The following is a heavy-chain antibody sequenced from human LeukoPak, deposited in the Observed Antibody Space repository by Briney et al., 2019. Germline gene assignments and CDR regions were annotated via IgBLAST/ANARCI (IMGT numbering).Heavy chain of an antibody. J-gene: IGHJ3*02. Sequence: PGGSLRLSCAASGFTFNTYSLNWVRQAPGKGLEWVSSISSSSSYIYYADSVKGRFTISRDNAKSSLYLQMNSLRAEDTAVYYCLIAARRGYAFDIWGQGTMVTVSS. D-gene: IGHD6-6*01. V-gene: IGHV3-21*01. CDR3: LIAARRGYAFDI. CDR1: GFTFNTYS. CDR2: ISSSSSYI.